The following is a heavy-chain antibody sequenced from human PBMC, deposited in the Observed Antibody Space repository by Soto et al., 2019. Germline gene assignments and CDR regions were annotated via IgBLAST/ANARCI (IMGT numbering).Heavy chain of an antibody. CDR3: ARGSLLIGYYPPHSGMDV. D-gene: IGHD3-9*01. CDR1: GGSITSGGYY. Sequence: SETLSLTYTVTGGSITSGGYYWRWIRQHPGKGLEWSGYIYNSGNTYYNPSLKSRVVISVATSKKQFSLKLTSVTAADTAVYYCARGSLLIGYYPPHSGMDVWGQGTTVT. CDR2: IYNSGNT. J-gene: IGHJ6*02. V-gene: IGHV4-31*03.